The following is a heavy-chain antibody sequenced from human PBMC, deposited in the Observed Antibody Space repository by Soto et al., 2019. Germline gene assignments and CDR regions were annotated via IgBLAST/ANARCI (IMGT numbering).Heavy chain of an antibody. CDR1: GFTFSSYA. CDR3: AKERESGWYYFDF. J-gene: IGHJ4*02. Sequence: GGSLRLSCSASGFTFSSYAMAWVRQAPGKGLEWVSIINGGGASAYYADSVKGRFTISRNNSKNTLYLQMNSLRVEDTARYYCAKERESGWYYFDFWGQGIPVTVSS. V-gene: IGHV3-23*01. CDR2: INGGGASA. D-gene: IGHD6-19*01.